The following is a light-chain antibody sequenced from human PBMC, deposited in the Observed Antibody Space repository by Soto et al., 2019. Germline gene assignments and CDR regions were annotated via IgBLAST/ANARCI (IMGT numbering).Light chain of an antibody. V-gene: IGKV1-39*01. Sequence: DIQMTQSPSSLSASVGDRVTNTCRASQSIRTHLNWYQQKPGKAPNLLIYAASSLHSGVPSRFSGSGSGTDFTLTISSLQPEDFGTFFCHQSYSSWTFGQGTKVDIK. CDR1: QSIRTH. CDR2: AAS. J-gene: IGKJ1*01. CDR3: HQSYSSWT.